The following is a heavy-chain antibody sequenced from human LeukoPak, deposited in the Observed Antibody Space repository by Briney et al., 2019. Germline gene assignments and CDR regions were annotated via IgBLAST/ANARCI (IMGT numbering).Heavy chain of an antibody. CDR3: ARGRDYDSSGYLLNFWFDP. V-gene: IGHV1-18*01. Sequence: GASVKVSCKASGYTFTSYGISWVRQAPGQGLEWMGWISAYNGNTNYAQKFQGRVTITADESTSTAYMELSSLRSEDTAVYYCARGRDYDSSGYLLNFWFDPWGQGTLVTVSS. CDR1: GYTFTSYG. CDR2: ISAYNGNT. D-gene: IGHD3-22*01. J-gene: IGHJ5*02.